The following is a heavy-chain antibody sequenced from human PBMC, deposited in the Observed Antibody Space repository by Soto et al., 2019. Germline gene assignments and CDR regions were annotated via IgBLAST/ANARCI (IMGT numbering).Heavy chain of an antibody. CDR2: INHSGST. D-gene: IGHD1-1*01. Sequence: PSETLSLTCAVYGGSFSGYYWSWIRQPPGKGLEWIGEINHSGSTNYNPSLKSRVTISVDTSKNQFSLKLSSVTAEDTAVYYCATLNDQSTSFDYWGQGTLVTVSS. V-gene: IGHV4-34*01. CDR3: ATLNDQSTSFDY. CDR1: GGSFSGYY. J-gene: IGHJ4*02.